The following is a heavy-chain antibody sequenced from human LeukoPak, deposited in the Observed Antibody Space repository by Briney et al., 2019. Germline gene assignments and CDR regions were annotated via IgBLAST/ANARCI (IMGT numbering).Heavy chain of an antibody. D-gene: IGHD1-1*01. J-gene: IGHJ4*02. CDR2: IKEDGSEN. Sequence: GGSLRLSCAASGFTFSRYWMTWVRQAPGEGLEWVANIKEDGSENSYVESAKGRFTISRDNAKNSLYLQLNSLRAEDTAVYFCARQRYSDYWGQGTLVTVSS. CDR3: ARQRYSDY. V-gene: IGHV3-7*01. CDR1: GFTFSRYW.